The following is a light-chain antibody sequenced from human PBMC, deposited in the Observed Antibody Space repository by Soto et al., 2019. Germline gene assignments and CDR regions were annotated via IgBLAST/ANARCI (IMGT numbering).Light chain of an antibody. V-gene: IGKV3-20*01. CDR3: QQYGRSRPNA. CDR1: QSVSSNS. J-gene: IGKJ2*01. Sequence: EIVLTQSPGTLSLSPGETATLSCRASQSVSSNSLAWLQQKPGQAPRLLIYAASTRATGIADRFSGSGSGTDFTLTINRLEPEEFAVYYCQQYGRSRPNAFGQGTKVEIK. CDR2: AAS.